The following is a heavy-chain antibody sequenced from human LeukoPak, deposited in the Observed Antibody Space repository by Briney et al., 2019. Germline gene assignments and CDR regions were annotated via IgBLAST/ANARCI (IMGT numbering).Heavy chain of an antibody. J-gene: IGHJ6*03. Sequence: SQTLSLTCTVSGCSISSGSYYWSWIRQPAGKGLEWIGRIYTSGSTNYNPSLKSRVTISVDTSKNQFSLKLSSVTAADTAVYYCARRVAAAGSFSLVYYYYMDVWGKGTTVTVSS. V-gene: IGHV4-61*02. CDR1: GCSISSGSYY. D-gene: IGHD6-13*01. CDR3: ARRVAAAGSFSLVYYYYMDV. CDR2: IYTSGST.